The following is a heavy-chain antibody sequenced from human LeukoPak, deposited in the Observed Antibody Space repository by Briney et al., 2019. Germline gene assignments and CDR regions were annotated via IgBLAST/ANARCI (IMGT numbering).Heavy chain of an antibody. V-gene: IGHV3-48*01. Sequence: GGSLRLSCAASGFTFSSYSMNWVRQAPGKGLEWVSYISSSSSTIYYADSVKGRFTISRDNAKNSLYLQMNSLRAEDTAVYYCARDAYYDILTDYYYYYYYMDVWGKGTTVTVSS. CDR2: ISSSSSTI. J-gene: IGHJ6*03. D-gene: IGHD3-9*01. CDR1: GFTFSSYS. CDR3: ARDAYYDILTDYYYYYYYMDV.